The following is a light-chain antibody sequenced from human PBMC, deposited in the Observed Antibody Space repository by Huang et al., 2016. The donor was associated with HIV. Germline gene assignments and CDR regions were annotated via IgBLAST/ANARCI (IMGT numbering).Light chain of an antibody. CDR1: QSISTY. CDR2: AAS. V-gene: IGKV1-39*01. J-gene: IGKJ3*01. Sequence: DIQMTQSPSSLSASVGDRVTITCRASQSISTYLNWSQQKPGKAPKLLIYAASTLQSGVPSRFSGSGSGTDFTLTISSLQPEDVATYYCQQTYSTLTFGPGTKVDIK. CDR3: QQTYSTLT.